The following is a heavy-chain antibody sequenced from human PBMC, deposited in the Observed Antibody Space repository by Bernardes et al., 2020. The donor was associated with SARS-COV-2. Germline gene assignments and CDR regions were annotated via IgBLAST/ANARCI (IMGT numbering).Heavy chain of an antibody. J-gene: IGHJ5*02. CDR1: GGSISSHY. CDR3: ARDQWTLGPLGFDP. V-gene: IGHV4-59*11. D-gene: IGHD2-8*01. Sequence: ETLSLTCTVSGGSISSHYWSWIRQPPGKGLEWIGYIYYSGSTNYNPSLKSRVTISVDTSKNQFSLKLSSVTAADTAVYYCARDQWTLGPLGFDPWGQGTLVTVSS. CDR2: IYYSGST.